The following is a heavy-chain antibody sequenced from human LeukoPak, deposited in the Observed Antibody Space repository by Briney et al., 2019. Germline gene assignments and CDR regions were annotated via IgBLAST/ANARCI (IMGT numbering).Heavy chain of an antibody. Sequence: GGSLRLSCAASGFTFSSYSMNWVRQAPGKGLEWVSSISSSSSYIYYADSVMGRFTISRDNAKNSLYLQMNSLRAEDTAVYYCARDLHGDYVDFDYWGQGTLVTVSS. D-gene: IGHD4-17*01. J-gene: IGHJ4*02. CDR2: ISSSSSYI. CDR1: GFTFSSYS. CDR3: ARDLHGDYVDFDY. V-gene: IGHV3-21*01.